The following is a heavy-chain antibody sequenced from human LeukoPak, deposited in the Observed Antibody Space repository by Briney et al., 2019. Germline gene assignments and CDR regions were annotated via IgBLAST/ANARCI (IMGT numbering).Heavy chain of an antibody. CDR3: ARVNYYDSSSFYYGYFDY. Sequence: GGSLRVSCSAPGFSFVGYAMSWVRQAPGKGLEWVGFIRSKAYGATANYAASVQGRFIISRDDSRSIVHLQMNSLRIEDTAVYFCARVNYYDSSSFYYGYFDYWGQGALVTVSS. CDR2: IRSKAYGATA. CDR1: GFSFVGYA. V-gene: IGHV3-49*04. J-gene: IGHJ4*02. D-gene: IGHD3-22*01.